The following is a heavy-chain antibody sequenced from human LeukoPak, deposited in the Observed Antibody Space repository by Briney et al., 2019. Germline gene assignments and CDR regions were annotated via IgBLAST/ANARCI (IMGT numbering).Heavy chain of an antibody. D-gene: IGHD2/OR15-2a*01. CDR2: IGYDGSDT. V-gene: IGHV3-30*02. CDR3: AKERRGFYMDV. CDR1: GFTFGDHA. J-gene: IGHJ6*04. Sequence: GGSLRLSCAASGFTFGDHAMQWVRQAPGQGLEWVALIGYDGSDTRYVDSVKGRYTISRDNSKNTLYLQMNSLRAEDTALYYCAKERRGFYMDVRGKGTTVTVSS.